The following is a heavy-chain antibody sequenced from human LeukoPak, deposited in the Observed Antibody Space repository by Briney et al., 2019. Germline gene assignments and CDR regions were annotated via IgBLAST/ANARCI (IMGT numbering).Heavy chain of an antibody. J-gene: IGHJ4*02. D-gene: IGHD3-22*01. CDR3: VRLRRNSDTSGFYYYYDF. CDR1: GYTFSRYS. Sequence: NTGGPLRLSCVASGYTFSRYSINWVPRAPGKGVEWVSSISVRSNYIYYGDSVRGRFSISRDDARGSLYLQMNSLRAEDTAVYYCVRLRRNSDTSGFYYYYDFWGQGTLVTVSS. CDR2: ISVRSNYI. V-gene: IGHV3-21*01.